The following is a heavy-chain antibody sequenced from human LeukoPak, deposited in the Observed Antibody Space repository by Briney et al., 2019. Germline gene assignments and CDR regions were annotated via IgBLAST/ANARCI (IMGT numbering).Heavy chain of an antibody. D-gene: IGHD6-25*01. V-gene: IGHV1-3*01. CDR3: ARGSAMWYFDL. CDR2: INAGNGNT. Sequence: ASVKVSCKASGYTFTSYAMHWVRQAPGQRLEWMGWINAGNGNTKYSQKFQGRVTITRDTSASTAYMELSSLRSEDTAVYCCARGSAMWYFDLWGRGTLVTVSS. J-gene: IGHJ2*01. CDR1: GYTFTSYA.